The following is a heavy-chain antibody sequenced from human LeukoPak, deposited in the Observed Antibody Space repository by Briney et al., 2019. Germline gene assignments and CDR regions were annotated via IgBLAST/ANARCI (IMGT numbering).Heavy chain of an antibody. D-gene: IGHD5-18*01. J-gene: IGHJ4*02. CDR1: GGSFSGYY. Sequence: SETLSLTCAVYGGSFSGYYWSWIRQPPGKGLEWIGEINHSGSTNYNPSLEGRVTISVDTSKNQFSLKLSSVTAADTAVYYCARDPTDTARGWGQGTLVTVSS. CDR2: INHSGST. CDR3: ARDPTDTARG. V-gene: IGHV4-34*01.